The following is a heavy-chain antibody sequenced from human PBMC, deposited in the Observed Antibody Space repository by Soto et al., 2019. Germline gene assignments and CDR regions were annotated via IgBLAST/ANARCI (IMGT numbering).Heavy chain of an antibody. CDR1: GFTFSTYG. J-gene: IGHJ6*02. CDR2: IWYDGSNK. Sequence: QVQLVESGGGVVQPGRSLRLSCAASGFTFSTYGMHWVRQAPGKGLEWVAVIWYDGSNKYYADSVKGRFTISRDNSKNTLYLLVHSLRAGDTAVYYCARVFRSVVPAAIAYYYYGMDVWGQGTAVTVSS. V-gene: IGHV3-33*01. CDR3: ARVFRSVVPAAIAYYYYGMDV. D-gene: IGHD2-2*02.